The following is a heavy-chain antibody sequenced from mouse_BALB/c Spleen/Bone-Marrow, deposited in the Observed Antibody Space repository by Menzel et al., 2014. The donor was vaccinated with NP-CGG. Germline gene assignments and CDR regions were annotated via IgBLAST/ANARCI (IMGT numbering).Heavy chain of an antibody. Sequence: VQLKQSGPEVVKPGASVKLSCKTSGYTFTEYTMHWAKQSHGKSLEWIGGINPNNGGTTYNQKFKGKAALTVDKSSSTAYMELRSLTSEDSAVYYCARSYGCERCWVAYWGQGTLVTVSA. D-gene: IGHD2-2*01. CDR3: ARSYGCERCWVAY. CDR2: INPNNGGT. V-gene: IGHV1-18*01. CDR1: GYTFTEYT. J-gene: IGHJ3*01.